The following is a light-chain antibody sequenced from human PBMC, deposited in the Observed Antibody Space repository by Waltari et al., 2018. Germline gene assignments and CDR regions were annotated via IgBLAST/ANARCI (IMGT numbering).Light chain of an antibody. CDR1: SSDIGSCSL. Sequence: QSALTQPASVSGSPGQSITTPFSGTSSDIGSCSLVSWYQQHPGNAPKLIIQEVSERPSGVSDRFSGSKSGNTASLTISGLQTEDEATFYCCSYAGANLVIFGGGTRVTVL. CDR2: EVS. V-gene: IGLV2-23*02. CDR3: CSYAGANLVI. J-gene: IGLJ2*01.